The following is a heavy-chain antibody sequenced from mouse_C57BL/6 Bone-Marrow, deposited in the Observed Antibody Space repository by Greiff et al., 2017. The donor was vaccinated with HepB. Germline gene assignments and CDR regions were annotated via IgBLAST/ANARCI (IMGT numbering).Heavy chain of an antibody. D-gene: IGHD1-1*01. CDR3: TRMGLRGWYFDV. CDR2: IRNKANNHAT. V-gene: IGHV6-6*01. Sequence: EVQLVESGGGLVQPGGSMKLSCAASGFTFSDAWMDWVRQSPEKGLEWVAEIRNKANNHATYYAASVKGWFTISRDDSKSSVYLQMNSLRAEDTGIYYCTRMGLRGWYFDVWGTGTTVTVSS. CDR1: GFTFSDAW. J-gene: IGHJ1*03.